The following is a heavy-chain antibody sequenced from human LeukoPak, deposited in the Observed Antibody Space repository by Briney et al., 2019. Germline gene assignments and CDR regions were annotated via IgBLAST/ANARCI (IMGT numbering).Heavy chain of an antibody. CDR3: ARVYPTPDYYDSSGYLYYYFDY. CDR1: GGSISSYY. D-gene: IGHD3-22*01. J-gene: IGHJ4*02. V-gene: IGHV4-59*01. Sequence: PSETLSLTCTVSGGSISSYYWSWIRQPPGKGLEWIGYIYYSGSTNYNPSLKSRVTISVDTSKNQFSLKLSSVTAADTAVYYCARVYPTPDYYDSSGYLYYYFDYWGQGTLVTVSS. CDR2: IYYSGST.